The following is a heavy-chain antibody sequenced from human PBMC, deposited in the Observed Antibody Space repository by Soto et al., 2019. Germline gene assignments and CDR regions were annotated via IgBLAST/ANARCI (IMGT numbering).Heavy chain of an antibody. D-gene: IGHD2-21*02. CDR3: AHCPSHCSPVALHS. J-gene: IGHJ3*02. CDR1: GFSLSTTGVA. Sequence: QVTLKKSGPPLVKPTQTLTLTCSFSGFSLSTTGVAVGWIRQPPGKALEWLALIYWEDEKRYSPSLQSRLPITTDTSKNPVGLTMSSIDPVATATYYFAHCPSHCSPVALHSWGPGTMVTVSS. CDR2: IYWEDEK. V-gene: IGHV2-5*02.